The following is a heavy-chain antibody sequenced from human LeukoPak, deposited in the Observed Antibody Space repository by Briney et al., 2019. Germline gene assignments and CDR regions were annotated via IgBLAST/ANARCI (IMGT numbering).Heavy chain of an antibody. V-gene: IGHV3-48*03. D-gene: IGHD3-22*01. CDR3: ARDKDSSGYYYASYFDY. CDR1: GFTFSTYA. CDR2: SSSSGSTI. Sequence: GGSLRLSCAASGFTFSTYAMSWVRQAPGKGLEWVSYSSSSGSTIYYADSVKGRFTISRDNAKNSLYMQMNSLRAEDTAIYYCARDKDSSGYYYASYFDYWGQGTLVTVSS. J-gene: IGHJ4*02.